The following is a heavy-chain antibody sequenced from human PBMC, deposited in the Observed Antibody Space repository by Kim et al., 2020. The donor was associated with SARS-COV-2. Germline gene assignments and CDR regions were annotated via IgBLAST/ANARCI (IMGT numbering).Heavy chain of an antibody. V-gene: IGHV7-4-1*02. D-gene: IGHD6-19*01. J-gene: IGHJ4*02. CDR3: ARDEGSGWYSFSY. Sequence: YAQGFPGRFVFSLDTSVSTAYLQISSLKAEDTAVYYCARDEGSGWYSFSYWGLGTLVTVSS.